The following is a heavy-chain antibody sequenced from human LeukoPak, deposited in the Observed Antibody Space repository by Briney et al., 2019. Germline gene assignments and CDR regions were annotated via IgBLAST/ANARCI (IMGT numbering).Heavy chain of an antibody. D-gene: IGHD4-23*01. CDR3: APLTGGDDAFDI. V-gene: IGHV4-59*01. J-gene: IGHJ3*02. Sequence: SETLSLTCTVSGGSISSYYWSWIRQPPGKGLQWIGYVYYSGITNYNPSLKSRVTISVDTSKNQFSLKLNSLTPADTAVYYCAPLTGGDDAFDIWGQGTMVTVSS. CDR2: VYYSGIT. CDR1: GGSISSYY.